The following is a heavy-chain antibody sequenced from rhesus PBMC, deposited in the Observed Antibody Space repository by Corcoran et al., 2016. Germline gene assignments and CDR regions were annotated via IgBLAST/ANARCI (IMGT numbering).Heavy chain of an antibody. J-gene: IGHJ6*01. Sequence: EVQLVESGGGLVQPGGSLRLSCVASGFTFSNYWMSWVRQAPGKGLEWVGFIKNKADGGTAAYAESVKGRFTMSRDDSKNTLYLQMNSLKTEDTAVYYCTSHNEDDYGYGLDSWGQGVVVTVSS. V-gene: IGHV3S11*01. CDR1: GFTFSNYW. CDR3: TSHNEDDYGYGLDS. CDR2: IKNKADGGTA. D-gene: IGHD3-9*01.